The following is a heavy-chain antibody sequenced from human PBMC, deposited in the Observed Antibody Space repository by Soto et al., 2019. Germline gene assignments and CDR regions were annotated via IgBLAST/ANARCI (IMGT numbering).Heavy chain of an antibody. D-gene: IGHD4-17*01. J-gene: IGHJ4*02. CDR2: IYYSGST. Sequence: PSETLSLTCTVSGGSISSSSYYWGWIRQPPGKGLEWIGYIYYSGSTYYNPSLKSRVTISVDTSKNQFSLKLTSVTAADTAVYFCASAPHGDSVLFSWGQGTLVTVSS. V-gene: IGHV4-39*07. CDR1: GGSISSSSYY. CDR3: ASAPHGDSVLFS.